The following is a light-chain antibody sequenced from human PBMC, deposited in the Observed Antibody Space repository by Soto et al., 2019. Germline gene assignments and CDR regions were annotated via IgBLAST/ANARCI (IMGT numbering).Light chain of an antibody. J-gene: IGLJ1*01. V-gene: IGLV2-14*01. CDR3: SSYTSNSPHV. CDR1: ISDVGGYNY. CDR2: DVS. Sequence: QSVLTQPASVSGSPGQSITISCTGTISDVGGYNYISWYQQHPGKAPKLMIYDVSNRPSGVSNRFSGSKSGNTASLTISGLQAEDEADYYCSSYTSNSPHVFGTGTKLTVL.